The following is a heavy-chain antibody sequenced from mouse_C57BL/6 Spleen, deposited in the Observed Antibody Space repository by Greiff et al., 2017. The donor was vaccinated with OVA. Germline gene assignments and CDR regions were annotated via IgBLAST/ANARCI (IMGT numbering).Heavy chain of an antibody. CDR1: GYTFTSYW. J-gene: IGHJ2*01. CDR3: ARSLDY. CDR2: IHPNSGST. V-gene: IGHV1-64*01. Sequence: QVQLQQPGAELVKPGASVKLSCKASGYTFTSYWMHWVKQRPGQGLEWIGMIHPNSGSTNYNEKYKSKATLTVDKSSSTACMQHSRLTAEDSAFYYCARSLDYWGQGTTLTVSS.